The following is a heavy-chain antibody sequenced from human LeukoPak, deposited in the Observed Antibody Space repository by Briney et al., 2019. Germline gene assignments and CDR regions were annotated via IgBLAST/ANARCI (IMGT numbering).Heavy chain of an antibody. V-gene: IGHV4-30-4*01. Sequence: SQTLSLTCTVSGGSISSGGYYWSWIRQPPGKGLQWIGYIHYSGTTFYNSSLKSRLIISLDMSKNQFSLKLSSVSAADTATYYCASYYYGSGSYHWFDPWGQGTLVTVSS. D-gene: IGHD3-10*01. CDR2: IHYSGTT. J-gene: IGHJ5*02. CDR1: GGSISSGGYY. CDR3: ASYYYGSGSYHWFDP.